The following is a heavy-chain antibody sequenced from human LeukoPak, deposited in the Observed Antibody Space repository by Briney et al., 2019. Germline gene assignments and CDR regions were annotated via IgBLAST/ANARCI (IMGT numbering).Heavy chain of an antibody. Sequence: GGSLRLSCAASRFTFCNYVMHWVRQAPGKGLEWVAVIAHDGHNKYYSDSVKGRFTISRDNSKNTLYLQMSSLRTDDTAVYFCAKDGAANSYWCFDLWGRGTLVTVSS. CDR2: IAHDGHNK. J-gene: IGHJ2*01. CDR3: AKDGAANSYWCFDL. V-gene: IGHV3-30*18. CDR1: RFTFCNYV. D-gene: IGHD4/OR15-4a*01.